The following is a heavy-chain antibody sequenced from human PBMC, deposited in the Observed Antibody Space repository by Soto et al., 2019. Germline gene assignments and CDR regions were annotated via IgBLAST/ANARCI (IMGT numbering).Heavy chain of an antibody. CDR3: ARGVVVVAASRDYYYYYGMDV. J-gene: IGHJ6*02. Sequence: QVQLVQSGAEVKKPGSSVKVSCKASGGTFSSYAISWVRQAPGQGLEWMGGIIPIFGTANYAQKFQGRVTITADESTRTAYMELSSLRSEDTAVYYCARGVVVVAASRDYYYYYGMDVWGQGTTVTVSS. CDR1: GGTFSSYA. D-gene: IGHD2-15*01. V-gene: IGHV1-69*01. CDR2: IIPIFGTA.